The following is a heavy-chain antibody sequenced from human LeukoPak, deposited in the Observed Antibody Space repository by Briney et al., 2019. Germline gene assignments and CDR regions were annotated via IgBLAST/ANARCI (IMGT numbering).Heavy chain of an antibody. J-gene: IGHJ3*02. V-gene: IGHV4-4*07. CDR2: IKNSGNT. CDR3: AREGSSSDWRPFDI. CDR1: GGSISSYY. Sequence: SETLSLTCSVSGGSISSYYWSWIRQPAGKGLEWIGRIKNSGNTNYNPSLESRVTLSLDTSKNQFSLNLSSVTAADTAVYYCAREGSSSDWRPFDIWGQGTVVTVSS. D-gene: IGHD6-19*01.